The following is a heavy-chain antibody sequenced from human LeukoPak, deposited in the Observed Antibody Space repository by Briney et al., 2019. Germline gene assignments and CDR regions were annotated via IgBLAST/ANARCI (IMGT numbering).Heavy chain of an antibody. D-gene: IGHD2-8*01. J-gene: IGHJ4*02. V-gene: IGHV1-2*02. CDR2: ISPNSGAT. CDR3: ARRTTAMVNDY. Sequence: ASVKVSCKASGYTFTDYYIHRMRRAPGQGFEWMGWISPNSGATDSAQTFQGRVTMTRDTSSSTAYMELRSLRSDDTAVYYCARRTTAMVNDYWGQGTLVTVSS. CDR1: GYTFTDYY.